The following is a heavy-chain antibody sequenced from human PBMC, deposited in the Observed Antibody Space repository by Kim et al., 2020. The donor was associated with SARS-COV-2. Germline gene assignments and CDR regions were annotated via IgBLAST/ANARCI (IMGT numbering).Heavy chain of an antibody. D-gene: IGHD6-13*01. V-gene: IGHV4-34*01. CDR2: INHSGST. J-gene: IGHJ4*02. CDR3: ARGRMRSSSWYRGGTTFDY. Sequence: SETLSLTCAVYGGSFSGYYWSWIRQPPGKGLEWIGEINHSGSTNYNPSLKSRVTISVDTSKNQFSLKLSSVTAADTAVYYCARGRMRSSSWYRGGTTFDYWGQGTLVTVSS. CDR1: GGSFSGYY.